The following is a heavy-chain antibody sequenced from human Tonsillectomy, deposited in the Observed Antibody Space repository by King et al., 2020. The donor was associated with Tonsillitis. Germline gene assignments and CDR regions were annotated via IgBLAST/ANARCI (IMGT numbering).Heavy chain of an antibody. CDR2: IYTSGST. Sequence: VQLQESGPGLVKPSETLSLTCTVSGGSISSYYWSWIRQPAGKGLEWIGRIYTSGSTNYNPSLKSRVTMSVDTSKNQFSLKLSSVTAADTAVYSCARDSGRGVRGYYYYYGMDVWGQGTTVTVSS. V-gene: IGHV4-4*07. J-gene: IGHJ6*02. CDR1: GGSISSYY. D-gene: IGHD3-10*01. CDR3: ARDSGRGVRGYYYYYGMDV.